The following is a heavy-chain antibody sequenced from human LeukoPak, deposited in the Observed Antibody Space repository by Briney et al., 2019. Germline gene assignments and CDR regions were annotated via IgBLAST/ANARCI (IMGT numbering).Heavy chain of an antibody. D-gene: IGHD3-22*01. Sequence: GGSLRLSCAASGFTFSSYAMHWVRQAPGKGLEWVAVISYDGSNKYYADSVKGRFTISRDNSKNTLYLQTNSLRAEDTAVYYCARDEGYYDSDYGMDVWGQGTTVTVSS. CDR2: ISYDGSNK. J-gene: IGHJ6*02. CDR3: ARDEGYYDSDYGMDV. CDR1: GFTFSSYA. V-gene: IGHV3-30*04.